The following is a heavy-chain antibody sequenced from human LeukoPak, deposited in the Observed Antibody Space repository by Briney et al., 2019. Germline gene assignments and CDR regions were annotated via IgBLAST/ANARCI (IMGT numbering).Heavy chain of an antibody. Sequence: GGSLRLSCTASGFTFDDYAMNWVRQAPGKGLEWVSGISWNSVSIDYADSVKGRFTISRDNAKNSLYLQMNSLRIEDTALYYCAKDRTGFGESSDYWGQGTLVTVSS. D-gene: IGHD3-10*01. J-gene: IGHJ4*02. V-gene: IGHV3-9*01. CDR1: GFTFDDYA. CDR2: ISWNSVSI. CDR3: AKDRTGFGESSDY.